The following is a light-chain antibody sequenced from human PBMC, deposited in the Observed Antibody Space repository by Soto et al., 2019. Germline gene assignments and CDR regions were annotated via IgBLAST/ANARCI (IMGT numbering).Light chain of an antibody. V-gene: IGKV3-20*01. CDR1: QSVSSSY. CDR2: GAS. J-gene: IGKJ5*01. CDR3: QQYGSWIT. Sequence: EIVLTQSPGTLSLSPGERATLSCRASQSVSSSYLAWYQQKPGQAPRLLIYGASSRATGIPDRFSGSGSGTDFTLTISRREPEDFAVYYCQQYGSWITFGQGTRLEIK.